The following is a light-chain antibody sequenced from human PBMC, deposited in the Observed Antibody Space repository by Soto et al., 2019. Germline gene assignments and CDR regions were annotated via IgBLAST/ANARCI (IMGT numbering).Light chain of an antibody. V-gene: IGKV3-15*01. CDR3: QQYNNWPPWT. J-gene: IGKJ1*01. CDR2: GAS. CDR1: QSVSSN. Sequence: EIVMTQSPATLSVSPGERATLSCRASQSVSSNLAWYQQKPGQAPRLLIYGASTRATGIPARFSGSGSGTELTLTISSLQSEDFAVYYCQQYNNWPPWTFGQGTNVDIK.